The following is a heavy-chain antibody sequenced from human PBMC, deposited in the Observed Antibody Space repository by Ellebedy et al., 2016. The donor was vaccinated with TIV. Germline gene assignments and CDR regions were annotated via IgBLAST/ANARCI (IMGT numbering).Heavy chain of an antibody. CDR3: VRDGAYGDYSPGYYGMDV. CDR2: INQDGSRI. J-gene: IGHJ6*02. V-gene: IGHV3-7*03. CDR1: GFTFNSYW. Sequence: GESLKISCAASGFTFNSYWMSWVRQAPGKGLEWVANINQDGSRIYYVDSVKGRFTISRDNAKNSGYLRMNTLRVEDTAAYHCVRDGAYGDYSPGYYGMDVWGQGTTVTVSS. D-gene: IGHD3-22*01.